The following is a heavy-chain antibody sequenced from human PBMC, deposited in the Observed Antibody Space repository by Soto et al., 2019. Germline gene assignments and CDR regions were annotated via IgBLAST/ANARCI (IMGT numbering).Heavy chain of an antibody. CDR3: ARDLGAFNYGSAYYDY. CDR2: IWYDGSNQ. Sequence: GGSLRLSCAPSGFTFSTYGMHRVRQAPGKGLEWVAVIWYDGSNQYYADTVKGRFTISRDNSKNVLYLQMNSLRAEDMAVYYCARDLGAFNYGSAYYDYWRQVTPVTVSS. J-gene: IGHJ4*02. V-gene: IGHV3-33*01. CDR1: GFTFSTYG. D-gene: IGHD3-10*01.